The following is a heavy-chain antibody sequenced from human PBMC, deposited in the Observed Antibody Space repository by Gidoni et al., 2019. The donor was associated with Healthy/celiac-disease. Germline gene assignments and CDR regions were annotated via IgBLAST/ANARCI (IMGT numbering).Heavy chain of an antibody. CDR2: IYTSGST. D-gene: IGHD3-10*01. CDR1: GGSISRGSYY. CDR3: ASNYYGMYYYYMDV. J-gene: IGHJ6*03. Sequence: QVQLQESGPGLVKPSQTLSLTCTVSGGSISRGSYYWSWIRQPAGKGLEWIGRIYTSGSTNYNPSLKSRVTISVDTAKNQFSLKLSSVTAADTAVYYCASNYYGMYYYYMDVWGKGTTVTVSS. V-gene: IGHV4-61*02.